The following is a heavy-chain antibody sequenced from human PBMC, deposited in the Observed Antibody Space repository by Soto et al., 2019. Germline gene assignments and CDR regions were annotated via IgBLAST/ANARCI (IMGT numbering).Heavy chain of an antibody. J-gene: IGHJ4*02. CDR1: GFTVSSNY. D-gene: IGHD5-18*01. CDR3: ARDTAMVRGLVY. CDR2: IYSGGST. Sequence: GGSLRLSCAASGFTVSSNYMSWVRQAPGKGLEWASVIYSGGSTYYADSVKGRFTISRDNSKNTLYLQMNSLRAEDTAVYYCARDTAMVRGLVYWGQGTLVTVSS. V-gene: IGHV3-53*01.